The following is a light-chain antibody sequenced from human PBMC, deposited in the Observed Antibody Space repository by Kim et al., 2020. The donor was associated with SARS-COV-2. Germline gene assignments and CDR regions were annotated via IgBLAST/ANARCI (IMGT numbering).Light chain of an antibody. Sequence: IQLTQSPSTLSASVGDRVTITCRASQSIGGWLAWYQQKPGKAPKLLIYDASSVESGVPSRFSGSGSGTKFTLTISSLQPDDSATYYCQHHSTYPITFGQGTRLEIK. CDR2: DAS. V-gene: IGKV1-5*01. J-gene: IGKJ5*01. CDR1: QSIGGW. CDR3: QHHSTYPIT.